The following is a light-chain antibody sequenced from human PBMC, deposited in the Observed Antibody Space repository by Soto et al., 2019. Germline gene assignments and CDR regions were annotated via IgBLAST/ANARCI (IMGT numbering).Light chain of an antibody. CDR2: GAS. CDR1: QTIATSS. V-gene: IGKV3-20*01. Sequence: EIVLTQSPGTLSLSPGERATLSCRASQTIATSSLAWFQQRPGHAPMLLIYGASNRATGVPVRFSGSGSGTDFTLTISSLEPEDFAVFYCQQYSNSPHTFGQGTKLEIK. J-gene: IGKJ2*01. CDR3: QQYSNSPHT.